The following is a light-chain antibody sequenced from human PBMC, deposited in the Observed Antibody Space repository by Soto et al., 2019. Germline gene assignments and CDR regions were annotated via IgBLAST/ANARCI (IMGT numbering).Light chain of an antibody. CDR2: DVS. CDR1: SSDVGNYNY. J-gene: IGLJ1*01. CDR3: SSYTTNTSFV. V-gene: IGLV2-14*01. Sequence: QSALTQPASVSGSPGQSITISCTGTSSDVGNYNYVSWYLQHPGKAPKLMIYDVSKRPSGVSNRFSGSKSGNTASLTISGLQGEDEADYYCSSYTTNTSFVFGTGTKLTVL.